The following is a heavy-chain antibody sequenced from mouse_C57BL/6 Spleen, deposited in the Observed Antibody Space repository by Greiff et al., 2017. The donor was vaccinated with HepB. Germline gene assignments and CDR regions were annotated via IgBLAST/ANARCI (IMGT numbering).Heavy chain of an antibody. J-gene: IGHJ2*01. D-gene: IGHD4-1*01. CDR1: GFTFSDYY. CDR2: INYDGSST. V-gene: IGHV5-16*01. Sequence: EVKLVESEGGLVQPGSSMKLSCTASGFTFSDYYMAWVRQVPEKGLEWVANINYDGSSTYYLDSLNSRFIISRDNAKNILYLQMSSLKSEDTATYYCARVGGLGRGYFDYWGQGTTLTVSS. CDR3: ARVGGLGRGYFDY.